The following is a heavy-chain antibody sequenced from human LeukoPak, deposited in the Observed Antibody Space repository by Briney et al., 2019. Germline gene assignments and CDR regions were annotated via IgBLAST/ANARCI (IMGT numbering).Heavy chain of an antibody. CDR2: INSDGSST. CDR1: GFTFSSYW. CDR3: AKRSGKMATGNFDY. D-gene: IGHD5-24*01. Sequence: GGSLRLSCAASGFTFSSYWLHWVRQVPGKGLVWVSRINSDGSSTTYADSVKGRFTISRDNAKNTLYLQMNSLRAEDTAVYYCAKRSGKMATGNFDYWGQGTLVTVSS. J-gene: IGHJ4*02. V-gene: IGHV3-74*01.